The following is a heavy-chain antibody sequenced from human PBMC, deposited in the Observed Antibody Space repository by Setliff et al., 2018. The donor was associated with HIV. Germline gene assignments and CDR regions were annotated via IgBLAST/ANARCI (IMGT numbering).Heavy chain of an antibody. J-gene: IGHJ6*03. D-gene: IGHD3-22*01. V-gene: IGHV1-69*13. CDR2: IIPVFGTA. CDR1: GGALSTYA. Sequence: SVKVSCKASGGALSTYAINWVRQALGQGLEWVGGIIPVFGTANYAQKLEGRVTITADESTSTAYMELSGLSSEDTAVYYCARAAYYDSRYFSDYYYMDVWGTG. CDR3: ARAAYYDSRYFSDYYYMDV.